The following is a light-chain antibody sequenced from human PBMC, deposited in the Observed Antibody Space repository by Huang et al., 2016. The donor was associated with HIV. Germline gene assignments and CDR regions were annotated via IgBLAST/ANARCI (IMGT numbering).Light chain of an antibody. CDR3: LQYDSLPYT. CDR2: DAS. CDR1: QDINKY. J-gene: IGKJ2*01. V-gene: IGKV1-33*01. Sequence: DIQMTQSPSSLSASVGDRVTITCQASQDINKYLNWYHQKPGKAPKLLIYDASNLETGVPSRFSGSGAGTDFTFAIISLQPEDIATYYCLQYDSLPYTFGQGTKLEI.